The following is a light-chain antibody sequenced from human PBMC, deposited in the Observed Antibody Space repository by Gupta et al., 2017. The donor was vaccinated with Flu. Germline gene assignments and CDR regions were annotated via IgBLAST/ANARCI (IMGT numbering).Light chain of an antibody. CDR1: QSISSW. Sequence: DIQMTQSPSTLSASVGDRVTITCRASQSISSWLAWYQHKPGRAPKLLIYKASTLKSGVPSRFSGSGSGTEFTLTISSRQPDDFATYYCQHYTNSSPYAFGQGTKLEIK. CDR3: QHYTNSSPYA. CDR2: KAS. V-gene: IGKV1-5*03. J-gene: IGKJ2*01.